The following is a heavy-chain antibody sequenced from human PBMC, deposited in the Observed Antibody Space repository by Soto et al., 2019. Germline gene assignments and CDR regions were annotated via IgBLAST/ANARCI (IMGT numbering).Heavy chain of an antibody. J-gene: IGHJ5*02. V-gene: IGHV4-61*01. D-gene: IGHD1-26*01. CDR1: GGSVSSGSYY. CDR2: IYYSGST. CDR3: ARDGRYEQWGLNWFDP. Sequence: QVQLQESGPGLVKPSETLSLTCTVSGGSVSSGSYYWSWIRQPPGKGLEWIGYIYYSGSTNYNPSLKSRVTISVDTSKNQFSLKLSSVTAADTAVYYCARDGRYEQWGLNWFDPWGQGTLVTVSS.